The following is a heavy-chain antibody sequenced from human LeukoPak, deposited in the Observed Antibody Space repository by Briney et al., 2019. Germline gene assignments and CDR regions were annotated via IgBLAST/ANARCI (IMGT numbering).Heavy chain of an antibody. CDR3: ARMDSSGLDY. V-gene: IGHV1-2*02. CDR2: INPNSGGT. Sequence: ASVKVSCKASGYTFTSYAMNWVRQAPGQGLEWMGWINPNSGGTNYAQKFQGRVTMTRDTSISTAYMELSRLRSDDTAVYYCARMDSSGLDYWGQGTLVTVSS. J-gene: IGHJ4*02. CDR1: GYTFTSYA. D-gene: IGHD3-22*01.